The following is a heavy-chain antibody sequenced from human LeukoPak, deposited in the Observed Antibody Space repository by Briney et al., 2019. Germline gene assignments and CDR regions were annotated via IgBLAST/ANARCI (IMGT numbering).Heavy chain of an antibody. CDR1: GFIVSSNY. CDR2: IYSDGTT. V-gene: IGHV3-66*01. Sequence: PGGSLRLSCAASGFIVSSNYMSWVRQAPGKGLEWVSIIYSDGTTHYIDSVKGRFIISRDNSKNTLYLQMNNLRAEDTAVYYCSRMSPNSWGQGTLVTVSS. CDR3: SRMSPNS. J-gene: IGHJ4*02.